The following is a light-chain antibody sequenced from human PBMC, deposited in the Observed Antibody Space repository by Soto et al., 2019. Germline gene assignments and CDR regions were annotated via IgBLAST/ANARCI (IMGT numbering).Light chain of an antibody. CDR3: AAWDDSLNGWV. CDR2: SNK. Sequence: QSVLTQPPSASGTPGQRVTISCSGSSSNIGSNTVNWYQQLPGTAPKLLIYSNKQRPSGVPDRFSGAKSGTSASLAISGLQSEDEADYYCAAWDDSLNGWVFGVGTKLTVL. V-gene: IGLV1-44*01. CDR1: SSNIGSNT. J-gene: IGLJ3*02.